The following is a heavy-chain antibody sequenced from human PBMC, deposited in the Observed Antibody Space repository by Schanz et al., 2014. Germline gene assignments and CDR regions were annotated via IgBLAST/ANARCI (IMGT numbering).Heavy chain of an antibody. J-gene: IGHJ4*02. V-gene: IGHV1-18*01. CDR2: ISVYTGNT. D-gene: IGHD3-3*01. CDR3: ARSAGRDFWSGYYTRFDY. Sequence: QFQLVQSGAEVKRPGASVRVSCKASGYTFTTYAMSWVRQAPGQGLEWVGWISVYTGNTKYGQKVQGRVTMTADTSTNTAYMELSSLRSDDTAVYYCARSAGRDFWSGYYTRFDYWGQGTLVTVSS. CDR1: GYTFTTYA.